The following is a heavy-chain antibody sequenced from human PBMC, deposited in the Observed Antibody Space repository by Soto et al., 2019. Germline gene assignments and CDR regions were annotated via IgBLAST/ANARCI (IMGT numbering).Heavy chain of an antibody. J-gene: IGHJ6*02. D-gene: IGHD3-10*01. V-gene: IGHV4-4*07. CDR3: ARVRDYGLGTIRHYYGMDV. Sequence: QVQLQESGPGRVKSSETLSLTCTVSGGSISGYYWSWIRQPAGKGLEWIGRLYTMGSTNYNPSLQSRVTMSVDTSKNEVSLKVSSVTAADTAVYFCARVRDYGLGTIRHYYGMDVWGQGTTVTVSS. CDR2: LYTMGST. CDR1: GGSISGYY.